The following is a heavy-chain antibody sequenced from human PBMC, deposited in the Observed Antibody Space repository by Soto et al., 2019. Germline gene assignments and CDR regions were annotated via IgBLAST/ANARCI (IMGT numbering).Heavy chain of an antibody. D-gene: IGHD3-22*01. CDR1: GGSVSSGNYY. CDR2: FYYTGSI. CDR3: ARSMFYSDGSNYSPFDY. V-gene: IGHV4-61*01. J-gene: IGHJ4*02. Sequence: VQLQNSGPGLVKHSETLSLTCTISGGSVSSGNYYWSWIRQPQGEVLEGIGYFYYTGSINYNPSLKSRVTISIDASKNQFSLRLSCVTAADTAVYYCARSMFYSDGSNYSPFDYWGQGTLVTVSS.